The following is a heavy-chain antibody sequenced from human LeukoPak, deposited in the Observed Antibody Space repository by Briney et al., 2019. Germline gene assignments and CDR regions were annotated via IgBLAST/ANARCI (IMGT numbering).Heavy chain of an antibody. D-gene: IGHD3-10*01. J-gene: IGHJ5*02. Sequence: GRSLTLSCLASGFTLTNYGMHWDRHAPGNGLEWGAVIWYDGCNKYYADSVKDRFTIYRDTYKNTLYLQMNGLRAEDTAVYYCARSLERDYHGSGTYYVNNWFDPWGQGTLVTVSS. CDR1: GFTLTNYG. V-gene: IGHV3-33*01. CDR2: IWYDGCNK. CDR3: ARSLERDYHGSGTYYVNNWFDP.